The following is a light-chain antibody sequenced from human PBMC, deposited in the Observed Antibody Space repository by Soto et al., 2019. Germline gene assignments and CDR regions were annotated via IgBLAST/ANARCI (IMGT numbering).Light chain of an antibody. CDR2: GNS. V-gene: IGLV1-40*01. J-gene: IGLJ1*01. CDR1: SSNIGAGYD. Sequence: QSALTQPPSVSGAPGQRVTISCTGSSSNIGAGYDVQWYQQLPGTAPKLLMYGNSNRPSGVPDRFSGSKSGTSASLAITGLQAEDEADYYCAAWDDSLNGRYVFGTGTKVTVL. CDR3: AAWDDSLNGRYV.